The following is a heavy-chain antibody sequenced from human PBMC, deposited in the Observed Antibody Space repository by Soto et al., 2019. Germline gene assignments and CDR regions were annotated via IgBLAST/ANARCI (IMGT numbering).Heavy chain of an antibody. D-gene: IGHD3-10*01. V-gene: IGHV1-69*13. J-gene: IGHJ6*02. Sequence: GASVKVSCKASGGTFSSYAMSWVRQAPGQGLEWMGGIIPILGTANYAQRFQGRVTITADESTSTAYMELSSLRSEDTAVYYCARGGGSGSSRTSAYYYGMDVWGQGTTVTVSS. CDR2: IIPILGTA. CDR1: GGTFSSYA. CDR3: ARGGGSGSSRTSAYYYGMDV.